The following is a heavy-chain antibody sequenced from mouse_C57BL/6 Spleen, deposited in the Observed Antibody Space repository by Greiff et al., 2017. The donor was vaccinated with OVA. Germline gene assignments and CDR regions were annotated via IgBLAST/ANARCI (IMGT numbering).Heavy chain of an antibody. D-gene: IGHD4-1*01. CDR1: GFSLTSYG. J-gene: IGHJ1*03. V-gene: IGHV2-2*01. CDR3: ARNLAGTSYWYFDV. Sequence: VKLVESGPGLVQPSQSLSITCTVSGFSLTSYGVHWVRQSPGKGLEWLGVIWSGGSTDYNAAFISRLSISKDNSKSQVFFKMNSLQADDTAIYYCARNLAGTSYWYFDVWGTGTTVTVSS. CDR2: IWSGGST.